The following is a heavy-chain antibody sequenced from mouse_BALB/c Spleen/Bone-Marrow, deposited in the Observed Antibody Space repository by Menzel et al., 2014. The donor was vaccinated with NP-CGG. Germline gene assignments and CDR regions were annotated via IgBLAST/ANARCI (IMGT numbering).Heavy chain of an antibody. CDR3: GRGDDYDGDFDR. CDR1: GYSFTGYF. V-gene: IGHV1-37*01. D-gene: IGHD2-4*01. Sequence: EVKLMESGPELVKPGASVKISCKASGYSFTGYFMNWVKQSHGKSLEWIGRINPYSGDTFYNQKFKGKATLTVDKSSSTAHMELLSLTSEDSAVYYCGRGDDYDGDFDRWGQGTTLTVSS. CDR2: INPYSGDT. J-gene: IGHJ2*01.